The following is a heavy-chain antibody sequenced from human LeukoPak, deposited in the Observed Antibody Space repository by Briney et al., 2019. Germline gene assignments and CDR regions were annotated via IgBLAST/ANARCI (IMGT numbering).Heavy chain of an antibody. CDR1: GFSFSSYW. CDR2: ISYDGSNK. CDR3: ARDNHDFWSGPGFDP. V-gene: IGHV3-30-3*01. Sequence: GGSLRLSCAASGFSFSSYWMSWVRQAPGKGLEWVAVISYDGSNKYYADSVKGRFTISRDNSKNTLYLQMNSLRAEDTAVYYCARDNHDFWSGPGFDPWGQGTLVTVSS. D-gene: IGHD3-3*01. J-gene: IGHJ5*02.